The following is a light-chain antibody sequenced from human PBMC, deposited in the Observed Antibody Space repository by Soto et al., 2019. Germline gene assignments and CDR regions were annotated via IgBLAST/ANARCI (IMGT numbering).Light chain of an antibody. CDR2: SNN. V-gene: IGLV1-44*01. Sequence: QPVLTQPPSASGTPGQRVTISCSGSSSNIGSNTVNWYQQLPGTAPKLLIYSNNQRPSGVPDRFSGSKSGTSASLAISGLRSGEGADFYCAAWEDTLVFGGGTKLP. CDR1: SSNIGSNT. CDR3: AAWEDTLV. J-gene: IGLJ2*01.